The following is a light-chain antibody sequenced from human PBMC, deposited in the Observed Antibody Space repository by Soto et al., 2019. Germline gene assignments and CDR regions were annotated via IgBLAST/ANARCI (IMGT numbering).Light chain of an antibody. Sequence: EIVLTQSPGTLSLSPGERATLSCRASQSVSSSYLAWYQQKPGQAPRLLIYAASSRATGIPDRFCGSGSGTDFTLTISRLEPEDFAVYYCQQYGTSPQGFGPGTKVDIK. CDR1: QSVSSSY. J-gene: IGKJ3*01. CDR2: AAS. V-gene: IGKV3-20*01. CDR3: QQYGTSPQG.